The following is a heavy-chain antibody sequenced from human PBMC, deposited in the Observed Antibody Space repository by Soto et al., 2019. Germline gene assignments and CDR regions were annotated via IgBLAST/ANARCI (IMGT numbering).Heavy chain of an antibody. J-gene: IGHJ4*02. D-gene: IGHD5-18*01. CDR3: ARDHPHSYGVYYFDY. CDR2: IYHSGST. V-gene: IGHV4-30-2*01. CDR1: GGSISSGGYS. Sequence: PSETLSLTCAVSGGSISSGGYSWSWIRHPPGKGLEWIGYIYHSGSTYYNPSLKSRVTISVDRSKNQFSLKLSSVTAADTAVYYCARDHPHSYGVYYFDYWDQGTPVTVSS.